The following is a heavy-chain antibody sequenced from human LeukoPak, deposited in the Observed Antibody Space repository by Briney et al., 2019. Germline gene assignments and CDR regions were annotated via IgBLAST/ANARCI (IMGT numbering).Heavy chain of an antibody. CDR2: ISPYNADT. V-gene: IGHV1-18*01. D-gene: IGHD2-15*01. CDR1: GYRFTTYG. CDR3: ARDYCSGGRCPLF. Sequence: ASVKVSCKAPGYRFTTYGITWVRQAPGQGLEWMGWISPYNADTNYAQKYQDRVIMTTDTITSTAYMELRSLRSDDTAVYYCARDYCSGGRCPLFWGQGTLVTVSS. J-gene: IGHJ4*02.